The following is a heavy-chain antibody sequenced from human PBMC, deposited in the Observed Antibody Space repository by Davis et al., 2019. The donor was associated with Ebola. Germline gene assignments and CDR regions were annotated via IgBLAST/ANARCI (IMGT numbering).Heavy chain of an antibody. J-gene: IGHJ6*02. CDR1: GFTFSSYG. V-gene: IGHV3-30*18. Sequence: GESLKISCAASGFTFSSYGMHWVRQAPGKGLEWVAVISFDGINKYYADSVKGRFTISRDNSKNTLYLQMNSLRAEDTAVYYCAKDRGSGWSEIYYFYYGMDVWGQGTTVTVS. CDR3: AKDRGSGWSEIYYFYYGMDV. CDR2: ISFDGINK. D-gene: IGHD6-19*01.